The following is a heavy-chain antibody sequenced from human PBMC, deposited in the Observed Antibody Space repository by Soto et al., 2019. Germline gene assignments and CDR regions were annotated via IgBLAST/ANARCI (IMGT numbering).Heavy chain of an antibody. CDR1: GSTFNTYT. Sequence: GGSVKVCGKASGSTFNTYTINWERQAPGRGLEWTGQVIPMYDSVNYAESFQGRVTIIADKSTNIAYMELSSLRSEDTALYFCASWRSYSGSYCFDYWGQRTLVTGSS. CDR3: ASWRSYSGSYCFDY. J-gene: IGHJ4*02. D-gene: IGHD1-26*01. CDR2: VIPMYDSV. V-gene: IGHV1-69*06.